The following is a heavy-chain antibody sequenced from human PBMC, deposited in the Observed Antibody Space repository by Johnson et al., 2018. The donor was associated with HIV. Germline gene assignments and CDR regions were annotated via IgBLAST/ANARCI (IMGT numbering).Heavy chain of an antibody. J-gene: IGHJ3*02. CDR1: GFTFSSYW. V-gene: IGHV3-7*01. CDR2: IKQDGSEK. Sequence: VQLVESGGGLVQPGGSLRLSCAASGFTFSSYWMSWVRQAPGKGLEWVANIKQDGSEKYYVDSVKGRFSISRDNAKNSLYLQMNGLRAEDTAVYDCAKKLGVGGGSNKAFDIWGQGKMVTVSS. D-gene: IGHD2-15*01. CDR3: AKKLGVGGGSNKAFDI.